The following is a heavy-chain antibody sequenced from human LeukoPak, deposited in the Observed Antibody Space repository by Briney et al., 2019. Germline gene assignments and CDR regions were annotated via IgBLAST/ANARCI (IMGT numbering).Heavy chain of an antibody. CDR2: ISYDGRNE. V-gene: IGHV3-30-3*01. J-gene: IGHJ4*02. CDR1: RFTFSTYN. D-gene: IGHD6-19*01. CDR3: ATLKQWLHDLGFDY. Sequence: PGGSLRLSCAASRFTFSTYNIHWVRQAPGKGLEWLAVISYDGRNEFYADSAKGRFTISRDKSKNTLYLHMNSLGAEDTAVYYCATLKQWLHDLGFDYWGREPWSPSPQ.